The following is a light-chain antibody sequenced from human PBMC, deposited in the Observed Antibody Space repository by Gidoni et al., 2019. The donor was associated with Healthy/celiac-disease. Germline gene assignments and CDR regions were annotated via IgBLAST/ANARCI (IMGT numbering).Light chain of an antibody. Sequence: DIQLTQSPSSLSASVGDRVTITCQASQDISTYLNWYQQKPWKAPKLLIYDASNLETGFPSMFSGSGSGTDFTFTISILQPEDIATYYCQQYDNLPLTFGGGTKVEIK. CDR1: QDISTY. V-gene: IGKV1-33*01. CDR2: DAS. J-gene: IGKJ4*01. CDR3: QQYDNLPLT.